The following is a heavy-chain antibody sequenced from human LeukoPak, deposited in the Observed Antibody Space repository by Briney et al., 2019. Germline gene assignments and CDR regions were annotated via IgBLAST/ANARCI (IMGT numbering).Heavy chain of an antibody. Sequence: GRSLRLSCAASGFTFSSYAMHWVRQAPGKGLEWVAVISYDGSNKYYADSVKGRFTISRDNSKNTLYLQMNSLRAEGTAVYYCARGPYYYDSSGYYYVPFDYWGQGTLVTVSS. J-gene: IGHJ4*02. CDR3: ARGPYYYDSSGYYYVPFDY. CDR2: ISYDGSNK. D-gene: IGHD3-22*01. CDR1: GFTFSSYA. V-gene: IGHV3-30-3*01.